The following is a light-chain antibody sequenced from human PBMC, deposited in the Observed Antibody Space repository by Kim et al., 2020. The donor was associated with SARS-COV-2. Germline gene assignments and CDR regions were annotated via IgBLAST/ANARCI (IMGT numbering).Light chain of an antibody. J-gene: IGLJ3*02. V-gene: IGLV2-14*03. Sequence: QSITISRTGTNSDVGGYNYVSWYQQHPGKAPKLMIYDVSNRPSGVSNRFSGSKSGNTASLTISGLQAEDEADYYCSSYTSSSTLGVFGGGTQLTVL. CDR3: SSYTSSSTLGV. CDR2: DVS. CDR1: NSDVGGYNY.